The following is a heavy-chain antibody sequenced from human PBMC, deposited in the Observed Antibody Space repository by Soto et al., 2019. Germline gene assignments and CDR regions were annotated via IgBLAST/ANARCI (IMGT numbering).Heavy chain of an antibody. D-gene: IGHD5-18*01. V-gene: IGHV1-18*01. CDR3: ASLEKGQDGYGPGAPAY. J-gene: IGHJ4*02. Sequence: QVQLVQSGAEVKKPGASVKVSCKASGYTFTSYGISWVRQAPGQGLEWMGWISAYNGNTNYEQKLQGRVTMTTDTATITAYRELRSLRSDDTAVYCCASLEKGQDGYGPGAPAYWGQGTLVTVSS. CDR2: ISAYNGNT. CDR1: GYTFTSYG.